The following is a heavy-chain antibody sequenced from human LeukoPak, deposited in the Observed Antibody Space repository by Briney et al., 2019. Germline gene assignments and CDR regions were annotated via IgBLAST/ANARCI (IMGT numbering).Heavy chain of an antibody. Sequence: PGGSLRLSCAASGFTFNNYAMNWVRQAPGKGLEWVSSISGGGETTYYADSAKGRVTISRDNSQNTLYLQMNSLRAEDTAVYYCARDYADYVGYFVFDYWGQGTLVTVSS. J-gene: IGHJ4*02. D-gene: IGHD4-17*01. CDR1: GFTFNNYA. CDR2: ISGGGETT. CDR3: ARDYADYVGYFVFDY. V-gene: IGHV3-23*01.